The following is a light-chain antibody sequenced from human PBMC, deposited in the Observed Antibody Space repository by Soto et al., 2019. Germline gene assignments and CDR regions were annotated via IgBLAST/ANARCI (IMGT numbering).Light chain of an antibody. V-gene: IGKV3-15*01. J-gene: IGKJ5*01. CDR3: QQYKNWPL. Sequence: MIVTHSPTTASVSRGQRVTLSSRTSHSVNSHVAWYQQKPGPAPSLLLYGASTRATGIPVRFSGSGFGTEFTLTISSLQSEDFAVYYCQQYKNWPLFGQGTRLEIK. CDR1: HSVNSH. CDR2: GAS.